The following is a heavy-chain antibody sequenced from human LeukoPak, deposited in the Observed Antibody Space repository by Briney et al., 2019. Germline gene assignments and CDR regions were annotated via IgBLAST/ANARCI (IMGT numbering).Heavy chain of an antibody. J-gene: IGHJ4*02. CDR1: GGSISSSSYS. D-gene: IGHD4-17*01. V-gene: IGHV4-39*01. Sequence: SETLSLTCTVSGGSISSSSYSWGWIRQPPGKGLEWIGSIYYSGSTYYNPSLKSRVTISVDTSKNQFSLKLSSVTAADTAVYYCARYGDYVLGYYFDYWGQGTLVTVSS. CDR3: ARYGDYVLGYYFDY. CDR2: IYYSGST.